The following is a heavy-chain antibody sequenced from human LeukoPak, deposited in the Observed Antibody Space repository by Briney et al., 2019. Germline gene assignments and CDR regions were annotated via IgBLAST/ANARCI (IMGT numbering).Heavy chain of an antibody. V-gene: IGHV4-59*01. D-gene: IGHD1-1*01. Sequence: SETLSLTCTVSGGSISSYYWSWIRQPPGKGLEWIGYISYRGSTNFNPSLKSRVTISVDTSKNQFSLKLSSVTAADTAVYYCAREGTAGTNLNWFDPWGQGTLVTVSS. CDR1: GGSISSYY. CDR3: AREGTAGTNLNWFDP. CDR2: ISYRGST. J-gene: IGHJ5*02.